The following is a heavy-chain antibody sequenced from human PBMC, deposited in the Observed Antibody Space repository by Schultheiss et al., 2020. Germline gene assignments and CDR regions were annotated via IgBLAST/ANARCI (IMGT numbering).Heavy chain of an antibody. V-gene: IGHV3-66*02. CDR3: ARMGGIAVAVRTNWFDP. Sequence: GGSLRLSCAVSGFTVSSNYMSWVRQAPGKGLEWVSYIGPDGTDTHYADSVRGRLTISRDNSKNTLYLQMNSLRAEDTAVYYCARMGGIAVAVRTNWFDPWGQGTLVTVSS. CDR2: IGPDGTDT. CDR1: GFTVSSNY. J-gene: IGHJ5*02. D-gene: IGHD6-19*01.